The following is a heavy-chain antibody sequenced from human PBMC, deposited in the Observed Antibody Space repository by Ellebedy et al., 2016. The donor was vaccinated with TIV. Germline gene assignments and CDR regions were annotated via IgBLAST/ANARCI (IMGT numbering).Heavy chain of an antibody. Sequence: SETLSLTCAVSGGSIISSNRWSWVRQSPGKRLEWIGEIHHGGSTIYKSSLKSRLTISVDKSKNQFSLNLRSMTAADTAVYYCARWEGRRCFDYWGQGTLVTVSS. CDR2: IHHGGST. J-gene: IGHJ4*02. D-gene: IGHD1-26*01. V-gene: IGHV4-4*02. CDR1: GGSIISSNR. CDR3: ARWEGRRCFDY.